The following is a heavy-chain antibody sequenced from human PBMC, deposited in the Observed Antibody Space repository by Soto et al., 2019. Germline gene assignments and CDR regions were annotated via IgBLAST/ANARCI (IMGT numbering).Heavy chain of an antibody. V-gene: IGHV3-49*04. CDR1: GFTFGDHA. Sequence: GGSLRLSCTASGFTFGDHAMSWVRQAPGKGLEWVGFIRSKAYGGTTEYAASVKGRFTISRDDSKSIAYLQMNSLKTEDTAVYYCTREFPTYYYDSSGYFFDYWGQGTLVTVSS. CDR2: IRSKAYGGTT. D-gene: IGHD3-22*01. CDR3: TREFPTYYYDSSGYFFDY. J-gene: IGHJ4*02.